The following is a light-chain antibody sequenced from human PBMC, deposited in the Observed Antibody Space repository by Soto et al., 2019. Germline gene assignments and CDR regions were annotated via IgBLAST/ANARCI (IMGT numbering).Light chain of an antibody. CDR1: QSVSSSY. Sequence: EIVLTQSPGTLSFSPGERATLSCRASQSVSSSYLAWYQQKPGQAPRLLIYGASSRATGIPDRFSGSGSGTDFTLTINSLEPEDFAVFYCQQRNNWPRTFGQGTKVDIK. CDR2: GAS. V-gene: IGKV3D-20*02. J-gene: IGKJ1*01. CDR3: QQRNNWPRT.